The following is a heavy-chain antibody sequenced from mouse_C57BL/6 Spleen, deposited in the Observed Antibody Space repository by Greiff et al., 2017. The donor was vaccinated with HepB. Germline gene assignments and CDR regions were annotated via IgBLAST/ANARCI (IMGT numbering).Heavy chain of an antibody. CDR1: GYTFTSYW. D-gene: IGHD1-1*01. J-gene: IGHJ3*01. Sequence: VQLQQPGAELVMPGASVKLSCKASGYTFTSYWMHWVKQRPGQGLGWIGEIDPSDSYTNYNQKFKGKSTLTVDKSSSTAYMQLSSLTSEDSAVYYCARNYGSSYGFAYWGQGTLVTVSA. V-gene: IGHV1-69*01. CDR3: ARNYGSSYGFAY. CDR2: IDPSDSYT.